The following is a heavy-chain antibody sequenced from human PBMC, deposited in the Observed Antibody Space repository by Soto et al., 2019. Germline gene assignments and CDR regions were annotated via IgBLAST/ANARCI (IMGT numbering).Heavy chain of an antibody. D-gene: IGHD5-12*01. CDR2: IIPIFGTA. CDR3: ARLRGGIIDY. V-gene: IGHV1-69*01. Sequence: QMQLVQSGAEVKKRGSSGKDSCKASGGTFCSYANRWMRQAPGQGLEWMGGIIPIFGTADYAQKFQGRVTMTADESTSTAYMGLCSLRSEDTAVYYCARLRGGIIDYWGQGTLVTVSS. J-gene: IGHJ4*02. CDR1: GGTFCSYA.